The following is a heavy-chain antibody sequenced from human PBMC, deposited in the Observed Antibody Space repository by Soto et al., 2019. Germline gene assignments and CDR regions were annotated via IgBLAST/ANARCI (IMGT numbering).Heavy chain of an antibody. D-gene: IGHD6-19*01. CDR3: AGDSSGWYLGL. Sequence: ASVKVSCKASGYTFTGYYMHWVRQAPGQGLEWMGWINPNSGGTNYAQKFQGWVTMTRDTSLRTAYMELSRLRSDDTAVYYCAGDSSGWYLGLWGQGTLVTVSS. J-gene: IGHJ4*02. CDR1: GYTFTGYY. V-gene: IGHV1-2*04. CDR2: INPNSGGT.